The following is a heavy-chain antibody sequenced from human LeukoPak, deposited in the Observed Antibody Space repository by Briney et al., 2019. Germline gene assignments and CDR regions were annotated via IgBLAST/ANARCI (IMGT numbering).Heavy chain of an antibody. Sequence: SETLSLTCTVSGGSISSSSYYWGWIRQPPGEGLEWIGSIYYSGSTYYNPSLKSRVTISVDTSKNQFSLKLSSVTAADTAVYYCASVKSAGYSSGWYSNWFDPWGQGTLVTVSS. CDR3: ASVKSAGYSSGWYSNWFDP. CDR1: GGSISSSSYY. V-gene: IGHV4-39*01. J-gene: IGHJ5*02. D-gene: IGHD6-19*01. CDR2: IYYSGST.